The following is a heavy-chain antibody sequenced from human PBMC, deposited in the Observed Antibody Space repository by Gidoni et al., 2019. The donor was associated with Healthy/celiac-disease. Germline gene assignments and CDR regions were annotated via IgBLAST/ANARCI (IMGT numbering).Heavy chain of an antibody. CDR1: GGSISSGGYY. D-gene: IGHD3-16*02. J-gene: IGHJ6*02. CDR3: ARGIMITFGGVIAHYYYYGMDV. CDR2: IYYSGST. Sequence: QVQLQESGPGLVKPSQTLSLTCTVSGGSISSGGYYWSWTRQHPGKGLEWIGYIYYSGSTYYNPSLKSRVTISVDTSKNQFSLKLSSVTAADTAVYYCARGIMITFGGVIAHYYYYGMDVWGQGTTVTVSS. V-gene: IGHV4-31*03.